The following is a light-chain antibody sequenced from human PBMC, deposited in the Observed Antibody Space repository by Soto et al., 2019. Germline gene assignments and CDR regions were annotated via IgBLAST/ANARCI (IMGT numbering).Light chain of an antibody. CDR2: GAS. Sequence: PGERATLSCRASQSVSRNYLVWYQQKPGQAPRLLIYGASGRATGIPDRFSGSGSGTDFTLTISRLEPEDFAVYYCQQYSSSPSITFGQGTRLEIK. CDR1: QSVSRNY. CDR3: QQYSSSPSIT. V-gene: IGKV3-20*01. J-gene: IGKJ5*01.